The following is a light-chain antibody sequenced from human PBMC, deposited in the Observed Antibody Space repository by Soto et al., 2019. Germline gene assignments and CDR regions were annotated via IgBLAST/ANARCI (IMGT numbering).Light chain of an antibody. J-gene: IGLJ2*01. Sequence: QSALTQPPSASGSPGQSVTISCTGTPSDVGGYNSVSWYQQYPGKAPKLMIYDVSKRPSGVPDRFSDSKSGNTASLTVSGLQAEDEANYYCSSYAGSNVLFGGGTKVTVL. V-gene: IGLV2-8*01. CDR3: SSYAGSNVL. CDR1: PSDVGGYNS. CDR2: DVS.